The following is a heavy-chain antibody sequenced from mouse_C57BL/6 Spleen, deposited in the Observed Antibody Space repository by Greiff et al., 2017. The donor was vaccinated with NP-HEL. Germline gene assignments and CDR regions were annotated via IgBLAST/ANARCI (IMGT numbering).Heavy chain of an antibody. CDR1: GYAFSSSW. J-gene: IGHJ4*01. CDR3: ARTRVITTVVATDYYAMDY. CDR2: IYPGDGDT. V-gene: IGHV1-82*01. Sequence: VQLQQSGPELVKPGASVKISCKASGYAFSSSWMNWVKQRPGKGLEWIGRIYPGDGDTNYNGKFKGKATLTADKSSSTAYMQLSSLTSEDSAVYFCARTRVITTVVATDYYAMDYWGQGTSVTVSS. D-gene: IGHD1-1*01.